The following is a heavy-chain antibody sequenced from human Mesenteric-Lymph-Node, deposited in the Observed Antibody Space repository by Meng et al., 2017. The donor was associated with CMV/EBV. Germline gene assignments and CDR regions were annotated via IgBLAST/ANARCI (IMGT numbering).Heavy chain of an antibody. CDR3: ARHYPTIVAMIFGY. V-gene: IGHV4-39*01. Sequence: SGGSVSTSGYYCGWIRQPPGKGLEWIGSLYFSGSTHYNPSLKSRVAMSVDTSKNQFSLKLSSVTAADTAVYYCARHYPTIVAMIFGYWGQGTLVTVSS. J-gene: IGHJ4*02. CDR1: GGSVSTSGYY. D-gene: IGHD5-12*01. CDR2: LYFSGST.